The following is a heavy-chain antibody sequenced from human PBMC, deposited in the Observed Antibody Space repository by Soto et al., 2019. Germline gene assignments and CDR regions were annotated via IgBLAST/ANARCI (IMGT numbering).Heavy chain of an antibody. CDR1: GFTFGNYA. CDR2: ISYDGIKK. V-gene: IGHV3-30-3*01. Sequence: GGSLRLSCASSGFTFGNYAMHWVRQAPGKGLEWVAVISYDGIKKYYADSVEGRFTISRDNSQNTVYLQISGLRTDDTALYYCARDQPDYGGQGTLITVSS. J-gene: IGHJ4*02. CDR3: ARDQPDY.